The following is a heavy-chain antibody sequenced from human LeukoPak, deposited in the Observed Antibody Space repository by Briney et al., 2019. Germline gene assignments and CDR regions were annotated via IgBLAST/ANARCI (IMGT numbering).Heavy chain of an antibody. D-gene: IGHD2-2*01. J-gene: IGHJ4*02. CDR1: GGTFSSYA. V-gene: IGHV1-69*05. CDR3: ARVGPASSDY. Sequence: SVKVSCKASGGTFSSYAISWVRQAPGQGLEWMGGIIPIFGTASYAQKFQGRVTMTRDTSTSTVYMELSSLRSEDTAVYYCARVGPASSDYWGQGTLVTVSS. CDR2: IIPIFGTA.